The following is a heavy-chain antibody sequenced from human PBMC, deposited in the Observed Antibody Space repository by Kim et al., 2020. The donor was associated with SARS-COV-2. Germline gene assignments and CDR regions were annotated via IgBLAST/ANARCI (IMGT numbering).Heavy chain of an antibody. CDR2: ISSSSSYI. CDR1: GFTFSSYS. V-gene: IGHV3-21*01. J-gene: IGHJ6*02. Sequence: GGSLRLSCAASGFTFSSYSMNWVRQAPGKGLEWVSSISSSSSYIYYADSVKGRFTISRDNAKNSLYLQMNSLRAEDTAVYYCARDQDCSSTSCYLGGYYYYGMDVWGQGTTVTVSS. D-gene: IGHD2-2*01. CDR3: ARDQDCSSTSCYLGGYYYYGMDV.